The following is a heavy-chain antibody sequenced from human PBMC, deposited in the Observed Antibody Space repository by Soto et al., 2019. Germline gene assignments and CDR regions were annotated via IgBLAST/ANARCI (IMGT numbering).Heavy chain of an antibody. J-gene: IGHJ6*02. V-gene: IGHV1-69*13. CDR2: IIPISDTT. D-gene: IGHD2-2*01. Sequence: GASVKVSCKASGGTFSSYAISWVRQAPGQGLEWMGGIIPISDTTNYAQKLQGRVTITADESTSTAYMELSSLRYEDTAVYYCARSQGSSTSLEIYYYYYYGMDVWGQGTTVTVSS. CDR1: GGTFSSYA. CDR3: ARSQGSSTSLEIYYYYYYGMDV.